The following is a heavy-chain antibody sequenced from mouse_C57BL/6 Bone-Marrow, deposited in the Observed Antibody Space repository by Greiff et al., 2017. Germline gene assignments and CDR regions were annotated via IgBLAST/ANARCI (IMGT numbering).Heavy chain of an antibody. CDR1: GYSITSDY. Sequence: EVMLVESGPGLAKPSQTLSLTCSVTGYSITSDYWNWIRKFPGNKLEYMGYISYSGSTYYNPSLKSRISITRDTSKNQYYLQLNSVTTEDTATYYCARYPYGSSYVDYAMDYWGQGTSVTVSS. CDR2: ISYSGST. V-gene: IGHV3-8*01. CDR3: ARYPYGSSYVDYAMDY. D-gene: IGHD1-1*01. J-gene: IGHJ4*01.